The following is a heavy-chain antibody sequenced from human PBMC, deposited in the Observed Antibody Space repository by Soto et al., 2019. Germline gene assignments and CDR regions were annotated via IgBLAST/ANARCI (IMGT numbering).Heavy chain of an antibody. V-gene: IGHV3-23*01. D-gene: IGHD5-18*01. J-gene: IGHJ4*02. CDR3: AGPGYSSQDY. CDR2: ISGSGDGT. CDR1: GXTFSSFA. Sequence: LRLSWAASGXTFSSFASSWVRQAPGKGLEWVSAISGSGDGTDYADSVKGRFTISRDNSKNTLYLQMNSLRAEDTAVYYCAGPGYSSQDYWGQGALVTVSS.